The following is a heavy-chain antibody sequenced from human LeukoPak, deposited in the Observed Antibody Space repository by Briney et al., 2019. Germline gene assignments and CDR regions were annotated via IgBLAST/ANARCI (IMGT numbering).Heavy chain of an antibody. D-gene: IGHD3-10*01. V-gene: IGHV3-23*01. CDR3: AREASYGSGSYPSLGFDY. CDR1: GFTFSSYA. Sequence: PGGSLRLSCAASGFTFSSYAMSWVRQAPGKWLEWVSSISGSGGSTYYADSVKGRFTISRDNSKNTLYLQMNSLRAEDTAVYYCAREASYGSGSYPSLGFDYWGQGTLVTVSS. J-gene: IGHJ4*02. CDR2: ISGSGGST.